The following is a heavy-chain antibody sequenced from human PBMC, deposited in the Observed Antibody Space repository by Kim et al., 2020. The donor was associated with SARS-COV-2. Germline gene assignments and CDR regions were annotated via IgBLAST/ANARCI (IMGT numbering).Heavy chain of an antibody. CDR3: AKDIGVAGTGAFQH. CDR1: GFTFDDYA. J-gene: IGHJ1*01. V-gene: IGHV3-9*01. CDR2: ISWNSGSI. Sequence: GGSLRLSCAASGFTFDDYAMHWVRQAPGKGLEWVSGISWNSGSIGYADSVKGRFTISRDNAKNSLYLQMNSLRAEDTALYYCAKDIGVAGTGAFQHWGQGTLVTVSS. D-gene: IGHD6-19*01.